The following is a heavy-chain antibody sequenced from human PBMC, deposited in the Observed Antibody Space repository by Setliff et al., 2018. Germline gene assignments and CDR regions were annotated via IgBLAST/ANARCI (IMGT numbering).Heavy chain of an antibody. CDR1: GFNFNSYS. Sequence: GGSLRLSCAASGFNFNSYSMNWVRQAPGKGPVWVSRITNDGSSTIYADSVKGRFTISRDNSKNTLYLQMNSLRAEDTAVYYCAKNGFGVVALGVNNWFDPWGQGTLVTVS. D-gene: IGHD3-10*01. CDR3: AKNGFGVVALGVNNWFDP. V-gene: IGHV3-74*01. J-gene: IGHJ5*02. CDR2: ITNDGSST.